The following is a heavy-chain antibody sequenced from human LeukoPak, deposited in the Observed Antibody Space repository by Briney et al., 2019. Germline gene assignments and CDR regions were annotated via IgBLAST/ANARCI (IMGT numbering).Heavy chain of an antibody. CDR1: GGSISSGDYY. D-gene: IGHD4-17*01. CDR2: IYYSGST. J-gene: IGHJ5*02. V-gene: IGHV4-30-4*08. CDR3: AVMRGGGDYGEWFDP. Sequence: SQTLSLTCTVSGGSISSGDYYWSWIRQPPGKGLEWIGYIYYSGSTYYNPSLKSRVTISVDTSKNQFTLKLSSVTAADTAVYYCAVMRGGGDYGEWFDPWGQGTLVTVSS.